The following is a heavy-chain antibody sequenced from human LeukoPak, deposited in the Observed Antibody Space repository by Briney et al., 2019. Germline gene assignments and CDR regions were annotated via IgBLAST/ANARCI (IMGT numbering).Heavy chain of an antibody. CDR3: ARAGITEDYYFDY. CDR1: GFTFSSYA. CDR2: ISSNGGST. V-gene: IGHV3-64*02. Sequence: GGSLRLSCAAPGFTFSSYAMHWVRQAPGKGLEYVSAISSNGGSTYYADSVKGRFTISRDNSKNTLYLQMGSLRAEDMAVYYCARAGITEDYYFDYWGQGTLVTVSS. D-gene: IGHD3-16*01. J-gene: IGHJ4*02.